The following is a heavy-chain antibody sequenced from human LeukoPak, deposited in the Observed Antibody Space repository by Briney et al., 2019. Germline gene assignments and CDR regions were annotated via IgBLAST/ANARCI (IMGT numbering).Heavy chain of an antibody. Sequence: GESLKISCKGSGYSFTSYWIGWVRQMPGKGLEWMGIIYPGDSDTRYSPSFQGQVTISADKSISTAYVQWSSLKASDTTMYYCARRIGYHYWYFDLWGRGTLVTVSS. CDR3: ARRIGYHYWYFDL. CDR1: GYSFTSYW. D-gene: IGHD5-18*01. V-gene: IGHV5-51*01. J-gene: IGHJ2*01. CDR2: IYPGDSDT.